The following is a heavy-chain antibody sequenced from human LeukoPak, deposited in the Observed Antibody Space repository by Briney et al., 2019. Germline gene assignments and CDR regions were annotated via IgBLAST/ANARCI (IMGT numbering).Heavy chain of an antibody. V-gene: IGHV5-10-1*01. CDR1: GYRFTIYG. D-gene: IGHD1-26*01. Sequence: GESLRISCKGSGYRFTIYGISWVRQMPGKGLEWMGRIDPSDSYTNYSPSFQGHVTISADKSISTAYLQWSSLKASDTAMYYCARPPYSGNPSAFDIWGQGTMVTVSS. J-gene: IGHJ3*02. CDR2: IDPSDSYT. CDR3: ARPPYSGNPSAFDI.